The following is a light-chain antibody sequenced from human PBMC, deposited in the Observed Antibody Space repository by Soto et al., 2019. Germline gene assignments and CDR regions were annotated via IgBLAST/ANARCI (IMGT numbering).Light chain of an antibody. CDR1: QSVNSN. J-gene: IGKJ4*01. Sequence: EIVMTQSPATLSVSPGERATLSCRASQSVNSNLAWYQQKPGQAPRLLIYGASTRATGIPARFSGSGSGTEFTLAISSLQSEDVAAYYCQKYNSAPLTFGGGTKVEIK. V-gene: IGKV3-15*01. CDR2: GAS. CDR3: QKYNSAPLT.